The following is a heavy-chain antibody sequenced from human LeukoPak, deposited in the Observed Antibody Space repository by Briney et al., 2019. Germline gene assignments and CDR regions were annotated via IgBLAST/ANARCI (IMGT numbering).Heavy chain of an antibody. V-gene: IGHV3-48*03. CDR2: ISSSGSTI. CDR3: ARDNDPFGYSYGPKLNWFDP. Sequence: SGGSLRLSCAASGFTFSSYEMNWVRQAPGKGLEWVSYISSSGSTIYYADSVKGRFTISRDNAKNSLYLQMNSLRAEDTAVYYCARDNDPFGYSYGPKLNWFDPWGQGTLVTVSS. J-gene: IGHJ5*02. D-gene: IGHD5-18*01. CDR1: GFTFSSYE.